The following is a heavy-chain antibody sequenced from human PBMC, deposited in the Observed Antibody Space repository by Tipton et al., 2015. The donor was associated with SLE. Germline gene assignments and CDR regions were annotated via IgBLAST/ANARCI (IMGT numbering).Heavy chain of an antibody. V-gene: IGHV4-61*08. J-gene: IGHJ6*03. Sequence: TLSLTCTVSGGSISSGDYYWSWIRQPPGKGLEWIGYIHYSGSTNYNPSLKSRVTISVDTSKNQFSLKLSSVTVADTAVYYCAGGGLSGSPRGYYYYYMDVWGKGTTVTVSS. CDR2: IHYSGST. CDR3: AGGGLSGSPRGYYYYYMDV. CDR1: GGSISSGDYY. D-gene: IGHD1-26*01.